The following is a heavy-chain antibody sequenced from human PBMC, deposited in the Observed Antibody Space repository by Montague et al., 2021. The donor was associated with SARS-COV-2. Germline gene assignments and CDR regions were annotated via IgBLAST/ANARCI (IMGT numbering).Heavy chain of an antibody. CDR1: GGSTSSSSYY. CDR3: GRQGSSSSWYGGYYYGMDV. V-gene: IGHV4-39*01. D-gene: IGHD6-13*01. J-gene: IGHJ6*02. CDR2: IYYSGST. Sequence: SETLSLTCTVSGGSTSSSSYYWGWIRQPPGMGLEWIGSIYYSGSTYYNPSLKSRVTISVDTSKNQFSLKLSSVTAADTAVYYCGRQGSSSSWYGGYYYGMDVWGQGTTVTVSS.